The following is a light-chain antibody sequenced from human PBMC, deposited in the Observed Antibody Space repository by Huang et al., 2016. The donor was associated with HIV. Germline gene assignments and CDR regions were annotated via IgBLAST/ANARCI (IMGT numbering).Light chain of an antibody. CDR2: WAS. CDR3: QQYDTSPWT. J-gene: IGKJ1*01. V-gene: IGKV4-1*01. CDR1: QSVLYRSNNKNY. Sequence: DIVMTQSPDSLAVSLGERATINCKSSQSVLYRSNNKNYLAWYQQKPGQPPKLLIYWASTRECGVPDRFTGSGSGTDFSLTISSLQAEDVAVYYCQQYDTSPWTFGQGTKVEIK.